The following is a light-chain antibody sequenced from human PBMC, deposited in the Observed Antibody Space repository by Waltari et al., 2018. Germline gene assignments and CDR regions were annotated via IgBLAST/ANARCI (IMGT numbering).Light chain of an antibody. CDR2: DVN. CDR1: SSDSGRDEY. Sequence: SALTQPDPVSGPPGQSITISCSGISSDSGRDEYVSWYQQPPGKAPKVIIYDVNNRPSGVSNRFSGSKSGSSASLTISGLQAEDEADYYCSSFTSSTTGIFGGGTKVTVL. J-gene: IGLJ2*01. CDR3: SSFTSSTTGI. V-gene: IGLV2-14*03.